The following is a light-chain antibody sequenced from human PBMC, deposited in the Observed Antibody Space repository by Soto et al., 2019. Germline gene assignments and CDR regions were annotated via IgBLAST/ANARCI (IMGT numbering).Light chain of an antibody. CDR1: SGHSNYS. J-gene: IGLJ2*01. V-gene: IGLV4-69*01. Sequence: QPVLTQSPSASASLGASVKLTCTLSSGHSNYSIAWHQQQPEKGPRYLMKLNSDGSHNKGDGIPDRFSGSSSGAERYLTSAILHSEEEADYYCQTWGTGIQVFGGGTKLTVL. CDR2: LNSDGSH. CDR3: QTWGTGIQV.